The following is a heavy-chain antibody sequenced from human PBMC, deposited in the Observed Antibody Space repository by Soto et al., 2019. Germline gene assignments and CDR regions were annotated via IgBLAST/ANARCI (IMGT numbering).Heavy chain of an antibody. CDR2: ISGSGGST. D-gene: IGHD2-2*01. V-gene: IGHV3-23*01. Sequence: EGSLRLSCAASGFTFSSYAMSWVRQAPGKGLEWVSAISGSGGSTYYADSVKGRFTISRDNSKNTLYLQMNSLRAEDTAVYYCAKGGPAATYYYYYYYMDVWGKGTTVTVSS. CDR1: GFTFSSYA. CDR3: AKGGPAATYYYYYYYMDV. J-gene: IGHJ6*03.